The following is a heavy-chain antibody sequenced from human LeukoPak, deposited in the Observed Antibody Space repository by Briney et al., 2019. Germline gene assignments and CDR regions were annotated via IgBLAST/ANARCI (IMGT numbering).Heavy chain of an antibody. CDR2: ISSSSSYI. D-gene: IGHD6-19*01. CDR3: PRTPMGIAVAGTYFQH. J-gene: IGHJ1*01. V-gene: IGHV3-21*01. CDR1: GFTVSSNY. Sequence: PGGSLRLSCAASGFTVSSNYMNWVRQAPGKGLEWASSISSSSSYIYYADLVKGRFTISRDNAKNSLYLQMNSLRAEDTAFYYCPRTPMGIAVAGTYFQHWGQGTLVTVSS.